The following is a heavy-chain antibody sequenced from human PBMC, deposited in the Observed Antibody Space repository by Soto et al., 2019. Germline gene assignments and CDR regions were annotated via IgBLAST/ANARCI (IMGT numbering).Heavy chain of an antibody. J-gene: IGHJ4*02. CDR1: GFTFSSYS. V-gene: IGHV3-21*01. D-gene: IGHD3-10*01. CDR2: ISSSSSYI. Sequence: PGGSLRPSCAASGFTFSSYSMNWVRQAPGKGLEWVSSISSSSSYIYYADSVKGRFTISRDNAKNSLYLQMNSLRAEDTAVYYCASATYYYGPGSYYYWGQGTLVTVSS. CDR3: ASATYYYGPGSYYY.